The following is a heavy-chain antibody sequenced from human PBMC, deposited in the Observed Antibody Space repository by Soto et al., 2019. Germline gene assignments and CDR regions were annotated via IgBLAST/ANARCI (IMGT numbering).Heavy chain of an antibody. CDR3: ARNGTYGWSPSQYSGMDV. Sequence: SVKVSCKASGGIFDDFIINWVRQTPGQGLEWMGGIVPMFGPATYAEKFKGRVTFSATGSTSTAYMEVSSLRDEDTAAYYCARNGTYGWSPSQYSGMDVWGQGTTVTVSS. CDR2: IVPMFGPA. V-gene: IGHV1-69*13. D-gene: IGHD6-19*01. J-gene: IGHJ6*02. CDR1: GGIFDDFI.